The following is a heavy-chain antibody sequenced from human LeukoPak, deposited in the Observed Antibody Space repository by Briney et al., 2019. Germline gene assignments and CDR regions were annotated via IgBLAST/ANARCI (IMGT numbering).Heavy chain of an antibody. CDR3: AKDPRPGHSSSWYQVD. CDR1: GFRFSDYG. V-gene: IGHV3-30*18. J-gene: IGHJ4*02. D-gene: IGHD6-13*01. Sequence: GGSLRLSCTASGFRFSDYGMHWVRQAPGKGLEWVTLISYDGSNKYYADSVKGRFTISRDNSKNTLYLQMNSLRAEDTAVYYCAKDPRPGHSSSWYQVDWGQGTLVTVSS. CDR2: ISYDGSNK.